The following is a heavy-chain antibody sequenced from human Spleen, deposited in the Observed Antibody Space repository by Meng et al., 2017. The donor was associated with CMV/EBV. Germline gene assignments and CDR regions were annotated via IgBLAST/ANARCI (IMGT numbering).Heavy chain of an antibody. Sequence: GESLKISCAASGFTFSSYGMHWVRQAPGKGLEWVAFIRYDGSNKYYADSVKGRFTISRDNSKNTLYLQMNSLRAEDTAVYYCAKELQWLGGDFDYWGQGALVTVSS. V-gene: IGHV3-30*02. CDR1: GFTFSSYG. D-gene: IGHD6-19*01. J-gene: IGHJ4*02. CDR2: IRYDGSNK. CDR3: AKELQWLGGDFDY.